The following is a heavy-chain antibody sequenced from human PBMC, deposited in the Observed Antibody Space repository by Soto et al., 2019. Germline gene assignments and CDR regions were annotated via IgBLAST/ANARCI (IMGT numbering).Heavy chain of an antibody. Sequence: QVQLVQSGAEVKKPGASVKVSCMASGYTFTSYGISWVRQAPGQGLEWMGWISAYNGNTNYAQKLQGRVTMTTDTSTSTAYMELRSLRSDDTAVYYCAREGRPPYCSGGSCYVSGRGMDVWGQGTTVTVSS. D-gene: IGHD2-15*01. CDR2: ISAYNGNT. J-gene: IGHJ6*02. CDR1: GYTFTSYG. CDR3: AREGRPPYCSGGSCYVSGRGMDV. V-gene: IGHV1-18*04.